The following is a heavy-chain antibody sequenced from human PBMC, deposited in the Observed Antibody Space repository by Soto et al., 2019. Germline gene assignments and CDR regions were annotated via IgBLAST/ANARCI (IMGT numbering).Heavy chain of an antibody. CDR3: ARPSKEWLANDAFDI. V-gene: IGHV4-59*08. CDR1: GGSISNSY. Sequence: QVQLQESGPGLVKSSETLSLTCTVSGGSISNSYWSWIRQPPGKGLEWIGFIFRTGSTNYNPSVKSRVTISVDTSKNQFSLDLRSGTAADTAVYYCARPSKEWLANDAFDIWGQGTMVTVSS. J-gene: IGHJ3*02. CDR2: IFRTGST. D-gene: IGHD6-19*01.